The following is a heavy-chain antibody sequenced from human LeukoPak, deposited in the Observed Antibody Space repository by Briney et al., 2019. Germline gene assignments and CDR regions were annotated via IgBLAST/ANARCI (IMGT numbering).Heavy chain of an antibody. V-gene: IGHV1-2*04. Sequence: ASVKVSCTASGYTFTGYYMHWVRQAPGQGLEWMGWINPNSGGTNYAQKFQGWVTMTSDTSISTAYMELSRLRSDDTAVYYCARESGSILGPMDVWGKGTTVTVSS. CDR3: ARESGSILGPMDV. D-gene: IGHD3-3*01. CDR2: INPNSGGT. CDR1: GYTFTGYY. J-gene: IGHJ6*04.